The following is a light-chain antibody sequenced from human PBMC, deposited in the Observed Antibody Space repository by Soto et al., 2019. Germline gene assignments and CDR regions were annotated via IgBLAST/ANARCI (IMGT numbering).Light chain of an antibody. Sequence: EIVLTQSPGTLSLSPGERATLSCRASQSVSSAYLAWYQHKPGQPPTLLIYAASSRVTGIPDRFSCSGSGTDFTLTISRLEPEDFAVYYCQQYGSSSTWTFGQGTKVEIK. J-gene: IGKJ1*01. CDR2: AAS. CDR1: QSVSSAY. V-gene: IGKV3-20*01. CDR3: QQYGSSSTWT.